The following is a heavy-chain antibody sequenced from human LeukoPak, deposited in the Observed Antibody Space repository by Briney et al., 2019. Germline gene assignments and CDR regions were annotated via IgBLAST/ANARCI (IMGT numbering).Heavy chain of an antibody. D-gene: IGHD4-23*01. CDR3: AKDGVDYGGPMYYFDY. J-gene: IGHJ4*02. CDR2: ISGSVGST. CDR1: GFTFSSYA. Sequence: GGSLRLSCAASGFTFSSYAMRWVRQAPGKGLEWVSAISGSVGSTYYADSVKGRFTISRDNSKNTLYLQMNSLRAEDTAVYYCAKDGVDYGGPMYYFDYWGQGTLVTVSS. V-gene: IGHV3-23*01.